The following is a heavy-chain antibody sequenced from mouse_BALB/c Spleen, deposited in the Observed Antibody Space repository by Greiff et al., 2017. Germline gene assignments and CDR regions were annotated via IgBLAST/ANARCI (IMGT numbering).Heavy chain of an antibody. CDR1: GYTFTSYY. J-gene: IGHJ4*01. CDR3: TRLGDYDRAMDY. CDR2: INPSNGGT. D-gene: IGHD2-4*01. V-gene: IGHV1S81*02. Sequence: VQLQQPGAELVKPGASVKLSCKASGYTFTSYYMYWVKQRPGQGLEWIGGINPSNGGTNFNEKFKSKATLTVDKSSSTAYMQLSSLTSEDSAVYYCTRLGDYDRAMDYWGQGTSVTVSS.